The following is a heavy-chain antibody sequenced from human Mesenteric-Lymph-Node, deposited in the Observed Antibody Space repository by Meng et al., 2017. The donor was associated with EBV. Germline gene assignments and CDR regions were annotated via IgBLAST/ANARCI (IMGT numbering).Heavy chain of an antibody. Sequence: VQLEESGPGLVKPPQTLSLTCAVSGDSIINGGNYWTWIRQPPGKGLEWIGYIFYTGSTYYNPSLKSRVTISLDISKNQFSLNLTSVTAADTAVYYCARDTNGDYGWVDPWGQGTLVTVSS. CDR1: GDSIINGGNY. CDR2: IFYTGST. D-gene: IGHD4-17*01. CDR3: ARDTNGDYGWVDP. V-gene: IGHV4-30-4*01. J-gene: IGHJ5*02.